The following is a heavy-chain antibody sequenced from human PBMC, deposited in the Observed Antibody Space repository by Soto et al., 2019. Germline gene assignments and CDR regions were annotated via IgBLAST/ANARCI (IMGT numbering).Heavy chain of an antibody. CDR2: ISYDGNNK. V-gene: IGHV3-30-3*01. CDR3: ARVSNSYGDYEGSDY. CDR1: GFTYSTYT. D-gene: IGHD4-17*01. Sequence: GGSLRLSCAASGFTYSTYTMHWVRQAPGKGLEWVAVISYDGNNKFYADSVKGRFTISRDSTKQTLYLQMNSLRPDDTAMYYCARVSNSYGDYEGSDYWGQGTLVTSPQ. J-gene: IGHJ4*02.